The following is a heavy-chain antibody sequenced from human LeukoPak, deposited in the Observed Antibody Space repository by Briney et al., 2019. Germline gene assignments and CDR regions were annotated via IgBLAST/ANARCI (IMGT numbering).Heavy chain of an antibody. CDR2: INHSGST. CDR3: ARIGYCSGGSCSTKYYFDY. D-gene: IGHD2-15*01. Sequence: GSLRLSCTASGFTFGDYAMSWVRQAPGKGLEWIGEINHSGSTNYNPSLESRVTISVDTSKNQFSLKLSSVTAADTAVYYCARIGYCSGGSCSTKYYFDYWGQGTLVTVSS. CDR1: GFTFGDYA. V-gene: IGHV4-34*01. J-gene: IGHJ4*02.